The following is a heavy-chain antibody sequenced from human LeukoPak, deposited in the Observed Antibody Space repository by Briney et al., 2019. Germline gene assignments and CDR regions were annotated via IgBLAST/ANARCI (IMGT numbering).Heavy chain of an antibody. D-gene: IGHD6-19*01. CDR1: GFTFSNYA. V-gene: IGHV3-23*01. J-gene: IGHJ1*01. Sequence: PGGSLRLSCATSGFTFSNYAMSWVRQAPGKGLEWVSAISSSGGSTYYADSVKGRFTISRDISKNTLYLQMNSLRAEDTAVYYCAKDPILMVAVAGGPPEHWGQGTLVTVSS. CDR2: ISSSGGST. CDR3: AKDPILMVAVAGGPPEH.